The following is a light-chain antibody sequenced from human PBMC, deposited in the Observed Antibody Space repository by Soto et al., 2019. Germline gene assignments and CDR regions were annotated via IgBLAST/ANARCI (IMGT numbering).Light chain of an antibody. CDR2: SAS. V-gene: IGKV3-20*01. Sequence: EVVLTQSPGTLSLSPGERATLSCRASQSINNNLAWYQHKPGQAPRLLIYSASSRAAGIPDRFSGSGSRTDFTLTISRLEPADFAVYYCQQYGTSRVTFGPGTKVDIK. J-gene: IGKJ3*01. CDR3: QQYGTSRVT. CDR1: QSINNN.